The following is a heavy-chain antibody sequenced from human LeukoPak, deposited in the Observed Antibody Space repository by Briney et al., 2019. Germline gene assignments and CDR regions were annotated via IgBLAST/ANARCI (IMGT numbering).Heavy chain of an antibody. CDR2: INHSGST. Sequence: SETLSLTCAVYGGSFSGYYWSWIRQPPGKGLEWIGEINHSGSTNYNPSLKSRVTISVDTSKNQFSLKLSSVTAANTAVYYCARDSSNWGYFDSWGQGTLVTVSS. D-gene: IGHD6-13*01. J-gene: IGHJ4*02. CDR3: ARDSSNWGYFDS. CDR1: GGSFSGYY. V-gene: IGHV4-34*01.